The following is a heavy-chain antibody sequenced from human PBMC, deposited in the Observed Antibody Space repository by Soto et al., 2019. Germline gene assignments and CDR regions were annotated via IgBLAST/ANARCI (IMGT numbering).Heavy chain of an antibody. V-gene: IGHV4-34*01. CDR1: GGSFSDFY. CDR3: AGSRAGYFDY. J-gene: IGHJ4*02. Sequence: PSETLSLTCAVYGGSFSDFYWTWIRQLPGKGLEWIGEINHSGSTNYNPSLKSRVAISVDTSKNQFSLKLRSVTAADTAVYYCAGSRAGYFDYWGQGTLVTVSS. CDR2: INHSGST.